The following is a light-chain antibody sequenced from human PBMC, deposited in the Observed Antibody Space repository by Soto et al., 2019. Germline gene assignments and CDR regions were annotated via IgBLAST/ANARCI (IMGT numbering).Light chain of an antibody. CDR2: VAS. J-gene: IGKJ1*01. Sequence: EIVLTQSPGTLSLSPGERATLSCRASQSVSSSYLAWYQQKPGQAPRLLIYVASSRATGIPDWFSGSGSGADFTLTTSRLEPEDVAVYYCQQYCSSPWTFGQGTKVEIK. V-gene: IGKV3-20*01. CDR3: QQYCSSPWT. CDR1: QSVSSSY.